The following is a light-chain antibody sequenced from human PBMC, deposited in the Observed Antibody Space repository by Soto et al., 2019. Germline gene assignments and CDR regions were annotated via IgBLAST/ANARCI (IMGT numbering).Light chain of an antibody. Sequence: EIVITQSPATLSVSPGERATLSCRASQSVSSYLAWYQQKPGQAPSLLIYGASSRATGIPDRFSGSGSGTDYTLTISSLEPEDFAVYYCQQRTRWPMTFGQGTRLEI. V-gene: IGKV3-11*01. J-gene: IGKJ5*01. CDR2: GAS. CDR3: QQRTRWPMT. CDR1: QSVSSY.